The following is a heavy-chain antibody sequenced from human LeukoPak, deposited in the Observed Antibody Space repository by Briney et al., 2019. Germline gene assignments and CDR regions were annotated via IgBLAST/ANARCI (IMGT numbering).Heavy chain of an antibody. V-gene: IGHV3-23*01. CDR3: AKMGGRISAAVDN. D-gene: IGHD2-2*01. Sequence: PGGSLRLSCAASGFTFNTYAMSWVRQAPGKGLEWDSGISGSGGGTYYADSVKGRFTISRDNSKSTLYLQMNSLRVEDTAVYYCAKMGGRISAAVDNWGQGTLVTVSS. CDR2: ISGSGGGT. J-gene: IGHJ4*02. CDR1: GFTFNTYA.